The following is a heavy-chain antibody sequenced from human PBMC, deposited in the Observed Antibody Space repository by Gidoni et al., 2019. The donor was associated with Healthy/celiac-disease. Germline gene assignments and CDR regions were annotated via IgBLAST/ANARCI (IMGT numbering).Heavy chain of an antibody. D-gene: IGHD3-10*01. V-gene: IGHV4-34*01. J-gene: IGHJ4*02. Sequence: QVQLQQWGAGLLKPSETLSLTCAVYGGSFSGYYWSWIRQPPGKGLEWIGEINHSGSTNYNPSLKSRVTISVDTSKNQFSLKLSSVTAADTAVYYCARNSYYGSGSYYCVIDYWGQGTLVTVSS. CDR3: ARNSYYGSGSYYCVIDY. CDR2: INHSGST. CDR1: GGSFSGYY.